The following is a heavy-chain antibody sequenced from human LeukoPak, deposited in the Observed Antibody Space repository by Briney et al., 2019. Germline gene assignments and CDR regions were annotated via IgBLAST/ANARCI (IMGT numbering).Heavy chain of an antibody. V-gene: IGHV1-46*01. CDR2: INPSGGST. D-gene: IGHD3-10*01. CDR1: GYTFTSYG. J-gene: IGHJ4*02. Sequence: ASVKVSCKASGYTFTSYGISWVRQAPGQGLEWMGIINPSGGSTSYAQKFQGRVTMTRDTSTSTVYMELSSLRSEDTAVYYCARIFRGKSSFFDYWGQGTLVTVSS. CDR3: ARIFRGKSSFFDY.